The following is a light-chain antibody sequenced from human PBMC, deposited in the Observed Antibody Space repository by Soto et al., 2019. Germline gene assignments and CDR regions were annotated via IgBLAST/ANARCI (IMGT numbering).Light chain of an antibody. Sequence: QSVLTQPPSVSGXXXXRVXXXXXXXNSDIGAGYDVHWYQQLPGTAPKLVIYANNNRPSGVPDRFSASKSGTSASLAITGLQADDEADYYCQSYDSSLRGVFGTGTKVTVL. J-gene: IGLJ1*01. V-gene: IGLV1-40*01. CDR3: QSYDSSLRGV. CDR1: NSDIGAGYD. CDR2: ANN.